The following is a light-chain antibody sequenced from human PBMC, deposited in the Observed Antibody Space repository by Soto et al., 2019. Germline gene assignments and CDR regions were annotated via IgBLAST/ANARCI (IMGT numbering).Light chain of an antibody. J-gene: IGKJ3*01. V-gene: IGKV1-8*01. CDR3: QQYYSYPRT. CDR1: QGISSY. CDR2: AAS. Sequence: THSPSPLYASTEHRVTITCRASQGISSYLAWYQQKPGKAPKLLIYAASTLQSGVPSRFSGSGSGTDFTLTISCLQSEDFATYYCQQYYSYPRTFGPGTKVDT.